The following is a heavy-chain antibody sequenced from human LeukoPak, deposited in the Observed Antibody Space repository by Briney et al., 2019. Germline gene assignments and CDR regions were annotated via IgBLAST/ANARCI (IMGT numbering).Heavy chain of an antibody. CDR3: AKGPYDYVWGSYRPETYNWFDP. CDR2: ISGSGGST. Sequence: GGSLRFSCAASGFTFSSYAMSWVRQAPGKGLEWVSAISGSGGSTYYADSVKGRFTISRDNSKNTLYLQMNSLRAEDTAVYYCAKGPYDYVWGSYRPETYNWFDPWGQGTLVTVSS. J-gene: IGHJ5*02. CDR1: GFTFSSYA. D-gene: IGHD3-16*02. V-gene: IGHV3-23*01.